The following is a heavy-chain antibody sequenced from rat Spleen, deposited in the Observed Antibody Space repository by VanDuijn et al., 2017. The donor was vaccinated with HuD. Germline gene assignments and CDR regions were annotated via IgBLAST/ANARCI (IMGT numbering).Heavy chain of an antibody. Sequence: VQLVESGGGLVQPGRSMKLSCAASGFTFSNYDMAWVRQAPTKGLEWMGVIWGNGNTNYNSALKSRLSISRDTSKSQVFLKMNNLQTEDTAMYFCARSGNSGYGDWGQGVMVTVSS. CDR2: IWGNGNT. CDR3: ARSGNSGYGD. D-gene: IGHD4-3*01. J-gene: IGHJ2*01. V-gene: IGHV2S61*01. CDR1: GFTFSNYD.